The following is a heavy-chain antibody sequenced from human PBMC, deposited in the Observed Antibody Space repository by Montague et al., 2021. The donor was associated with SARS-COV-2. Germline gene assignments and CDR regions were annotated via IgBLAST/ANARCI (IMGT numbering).Heavy chain of an antibody. CDR2: IFYGGST. V-gene: IGHV4-38-2*02. CDR3: AGKHGTVTAEW. J-gene: IGHJ4*02. Sequence: SETLSLTCTVSGFSIICGNYWGLVRQPPGKGLEWIGNIFYGGSTTYNPSLKSRATISLDTSKNHFSLKLSSVTAADTAVYYCAGKHGTVTAEWWGQGTLVTVS. D-gene: IGHD3-3*01. CDR1: GFSIICGNY.